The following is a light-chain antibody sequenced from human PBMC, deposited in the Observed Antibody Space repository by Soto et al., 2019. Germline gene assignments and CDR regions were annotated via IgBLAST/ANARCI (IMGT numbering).Light chain of an antibody. CDR1: QSVSSNY. CDR2: GAS. J-gene: IGKJ1*01. Sequence: IVLTQSPGTLSLSPGERGALSCRASQSVSSNYVAWYQQKPGQAPRLLTSGASNRATGTPDRFRGSGSGTDFTLTITRLEPEDFAVYYCHQYGSAPWTLGQGTKVDIK. V-gene: IGKV3-20*01. CDR3: HQYGSAPWT.